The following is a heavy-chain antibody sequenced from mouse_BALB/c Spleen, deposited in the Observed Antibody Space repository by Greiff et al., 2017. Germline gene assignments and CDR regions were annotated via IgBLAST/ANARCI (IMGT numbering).Heavy chain of an antibody. D-gene: IGHD2-4*01. CDR1: GYAFSSYW. Sequence: VQLQQSGAELVRPGSSVKISCKASGYAFSSYWMNWVKQRPGQGLEWIGQIYPGDGDTNYNGKFKGKATLTADKSSSTAYMQLSSLTSEDSAVYFCARSNYYDYDDDYWGQGTTLTVSS. CDR2: IYPGDGDT. V-gene: IGHV1-80*01. J-gene: IGHJ2*01. CDR3: ARSNYYDYDDDY.